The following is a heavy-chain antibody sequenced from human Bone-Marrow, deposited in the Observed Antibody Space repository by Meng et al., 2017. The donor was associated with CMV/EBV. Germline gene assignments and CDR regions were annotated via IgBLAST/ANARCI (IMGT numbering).Heavy chain of an antibody. CDR3: ARGPYYGSGSYVL. CDR2: IYYSGST. D-gene: IGHD3-10*01. Sequence: GSLRLSCTVSGGSISSSSYYWGWIRQPPGKGLEWIGSIYYSGSTYYNPSLKSRVTISVDTSKNQFSLKLSSVTAADTAVYYCARGPYYGSGSYVLWGQGTRVTVSS. CDR1: GGSISSSSYY. J-gene: IGHJ4*02. V-gene: IGHV4-39*07.